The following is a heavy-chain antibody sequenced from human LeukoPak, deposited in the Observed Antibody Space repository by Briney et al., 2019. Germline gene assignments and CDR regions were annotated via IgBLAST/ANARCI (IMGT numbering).Heavy chain of an antibody. V-gene: IGHV4-61*01. CDR2: IYDNGRT. J-gene: IGHJ6*03. Sequence: SQTLSLTCTVSGGSLSSGSYYWSWIRQPPGKGLEWIGYIYDNGRTNCNPSPKSRVTISVDASKNQFSLKLSSVPAADTAVYYCASSIPGQRSGSFYYYKDVCGKGTPVTVSS. CDR3: ASSIPGQRSGSFYYYKDV. CDR1: GGSLSSGSYY. D-gene: IGHD3-10*01.